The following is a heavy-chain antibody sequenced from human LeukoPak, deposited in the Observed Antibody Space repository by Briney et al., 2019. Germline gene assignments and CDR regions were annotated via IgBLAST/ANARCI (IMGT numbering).Heavy chain of an antibody. D-gene: IGHD6-19*01. V-gene: IGHV1-2*02. J-gene: IGHJ6*03. CDR3: ARDLRYSSGWSASGMDV. CDR2: INPKSGGT. Sequence: ASVSVSSKASGYSFTDKYMHWVRQAPGQGREWMGRINPKSGGTNYSQKLQGRLSITTDTSTSTAYMHLRSLRSDDTAVYYCARDLRYSSGWSASGMDVWGKGTTVTISS. CDR1: GYSFTDKY.